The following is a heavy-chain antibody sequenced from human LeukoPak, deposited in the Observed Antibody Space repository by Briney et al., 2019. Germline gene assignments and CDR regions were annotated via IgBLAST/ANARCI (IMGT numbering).Heavy chain of an antibody. D-gene: IGHD6-19*01. J-gene: IGHJ4*02. Sequence: SGPTLVRPTQTLTLTCAFSGFSLTTSGVGVGWIRQPPGKALEWLAFIFGDGDKRYSPSLNSRLSITKDISKNHVVFTMTHMDPVDTATYCAHYISGFYKSWGQGTLVTVSS. V-gene: IGHV2-5*02. CDR1: GFSLTTSGVG. CDR2: IFGDGDK. CDR3: AHYISGFYKS.